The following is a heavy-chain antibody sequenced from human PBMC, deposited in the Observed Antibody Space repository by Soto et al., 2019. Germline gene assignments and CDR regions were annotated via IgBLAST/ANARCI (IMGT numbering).Heavy chain of an antibody. V-gene: IGHV1-69*13. D-gene: IGHD4-17*01. J-gene: IGHJ6*02. CDR1: GGTFSSYA. Sequence: SVKVSCEASGGTFSSYAISWVRQAPVQGLEWMGGIIPIFGTANYAQKFQGRVTITADESTSTAYMELSRLRSEDTAVYYCARARNHMTTLYYYGMDVWGQGTTVTVSS. CDR2: IIPIFGTA. CDR3: ARARNHMTTLYYYGMDV.